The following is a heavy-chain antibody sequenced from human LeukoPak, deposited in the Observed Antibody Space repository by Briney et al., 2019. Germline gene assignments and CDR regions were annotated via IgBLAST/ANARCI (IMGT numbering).Heavy chain of an antibody. J-gene: IGHJ4*02. Sequence: PGGSLGLSCAASGFTFSSYAMHWVRQAPGKGLEWVAVISYDGSNKYYADSVKGRFTISRDNSKNTLYLQMNSLRAEDTAVYYCATPTVTTGYWGQGTLVTVSS. CDR2: ISYDGSNK. CDR3: ATPTVTTGY. V-gene: IGHV3-30-3*01. D-gene: IGHD4-17*01. CDR1: GFTFSSYA.